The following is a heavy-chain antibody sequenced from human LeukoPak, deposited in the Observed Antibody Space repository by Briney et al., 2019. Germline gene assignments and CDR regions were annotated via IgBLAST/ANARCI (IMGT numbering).Heavy chain of an antibody. CDR3: ARHSSGWFRGDY. Sequence: PSETLSLTCTVSGGSISSSSYYWGWIRQPPGTELEWIGSIYYSGSTYYNPSLKSRVTISVDTSKNQFSLKLSSVTAADTAVYYCARHSSGWFRGDYWGQGTLVTVSS. D-gene: IGHD6-19*01. J-gene: IGHJ4*02. CDR1: GGSISSSSYY. CDR2: IYYSGST. V-gene: IGHV4-39*01.